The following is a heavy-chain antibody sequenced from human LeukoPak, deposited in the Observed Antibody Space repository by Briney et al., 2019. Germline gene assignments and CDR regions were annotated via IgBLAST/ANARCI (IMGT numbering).Heavy chain of an antibody. CDR3: ARDRGYSYGYDAFDI. V-gene: IGHV4-59*01. J-gene: IGHJ3*02. CDR1: GGSISSYY. D-gene: IGHD5-18*01. Sequence: SETLSLTCTVSGGSISSYYWSWIRQPPGKGLEWIGYIYYSGSTNYNPSLKSRVTISVDTSKNQFSLKLSSVTAADTAVYYCARDRGYSYGYDAFDIWGQGTMVTVSS. CDR2: IYYSGST.